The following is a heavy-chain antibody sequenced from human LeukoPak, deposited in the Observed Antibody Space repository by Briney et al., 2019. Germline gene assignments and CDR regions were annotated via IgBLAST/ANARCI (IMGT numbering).Heavy chain of an antibody. CDR1: GFTSNY. CDR2: IYSDGSTT. CDR3: ASDGYNYFEF. V-gene: IGHV3-53*01. J-gene: IGHJ4*02. Sequence: PTGRSLRLSCAASGFTSNYMSWVRQAPGKGLEWISLIYSDGSTTFYADSVKGRFTISRDNSKNTFYLQMNRLRPEDTAVYYCASDGYNYFEFWGQGTLVIVSS. D-gene: IGHD5-24*01.